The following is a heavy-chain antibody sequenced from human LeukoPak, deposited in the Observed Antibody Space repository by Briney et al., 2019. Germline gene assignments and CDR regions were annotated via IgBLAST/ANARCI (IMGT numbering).Heavy chain of an antibody. Sequence: SGTLSLTCAVSGASISSRNWWSWIRPPPGKGLEWIGEISHSGTTNYNPSLQSRVTISLDTSKNQFSLKLSSVTAADTAVYYCARLRGGYSGYDSPDLFDYWGQGTLVTVSS. CDR1: GASISSRNW. CDR2: ISHSGTT. J-gene: IGHJ4*02. CDR3: ARLRGGYSGYDSPDLFDY. V-gene: IGHV4-4*02. D-gene: IGHD5-12*01.